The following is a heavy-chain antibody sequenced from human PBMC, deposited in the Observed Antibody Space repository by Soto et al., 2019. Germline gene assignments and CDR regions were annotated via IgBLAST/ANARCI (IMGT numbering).Heavy chain of an antibody. D-gene: IGHD2-2*01. CDR1: GFTFSDYW. V-gene: IGHV3-7*03. Sequence: RRLSCAASGFTFSDYWMSWVRQAPGKGPEWVANIKFDGSVKQYGDSVRGRFTISRDNSRNSLFLQMNSLRAGDTAVYYCVKDGGYCSSTTCYSPRNHYFDSWGQGTLVTVSS. J-gene: IGHJ4*02. CDR2: IKFDGSVK. CDR3: VKDGGYCSSTTCYSPRNHYFDS.